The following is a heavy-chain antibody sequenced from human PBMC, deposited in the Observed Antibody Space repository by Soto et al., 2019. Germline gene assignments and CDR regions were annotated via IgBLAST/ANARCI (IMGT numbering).Heavy chain of an antibody. D-gene: IGHD2-15*01. CDR2: INHSGST. CDR1: GGSFIGYY. V-gene: IGHV4-34*01. CDR3: ARGLRIPYYGMDV. Sequence: SETLSLTCAVYGGSFIGYYWSWIRQPPGKGLEWIGEINHSGSTNYNPSLKSRVTISVDTSKNQFSLKPSSVTAADTAVYYCARGLRIPYYGMDVWGQGTTVTVSS. J-gene: IGHJ6*02.